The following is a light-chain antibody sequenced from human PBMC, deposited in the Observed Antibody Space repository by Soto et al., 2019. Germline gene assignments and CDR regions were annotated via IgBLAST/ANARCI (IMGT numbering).Light chain of an antibody. CDR1: RGDVGGYNL. J-gene: IGLJ1*01. V-gene: IGLV2-23*02. CDR2: EVT. Sequence: HSVLTQPSSVSGSPGESITIPRTGTRGDVGGYNLVSWYQQHPGKAPKLMIYEVTERPSGVSNRFSGSKSGNTASLTISGLQPDDEADYYCCSYAGNSEVFGTGTKVTVL. CDR3: CSYAGNSEV.